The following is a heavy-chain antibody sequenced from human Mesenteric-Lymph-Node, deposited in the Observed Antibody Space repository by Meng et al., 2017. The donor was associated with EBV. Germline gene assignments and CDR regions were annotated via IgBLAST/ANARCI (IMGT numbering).Heavy chain of an antibody. Sequence: QVQLVQSGTDVKKPGASVKVSCKASGSTFTGYYIHWVRQAPGQGLEWMGRINPNSGGTNYALNFQGRVTMTSDTSISTAYMELSWLRSDDTAFYYCVREMVGVPNWFAPWGQGTLVTVSS. CDR2: INPNSGGT. V-gene: IGHV1-2*06. D-gene: IGHD1-26*01. CDR3: VREMVGVPNWFAP. J-gene: IGHJ5*02. CDR1: GSTFTGYY.